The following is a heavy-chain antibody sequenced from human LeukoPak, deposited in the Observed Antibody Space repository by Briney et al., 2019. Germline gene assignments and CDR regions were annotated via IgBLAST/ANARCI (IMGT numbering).Heavy chain of an antibody. J-gene: IGHJ1*01. D-gene: IGHD1-26*01. CDR3: ARDRVQIVGASSVYFQY. CDR2: ISGYNGNT. CDR1: GYTFTSSG. Sequence: ASVRVSCKASGYTFTSSGICWVREAPGQGLEGMGGISGYNGNTKYAQRFQGRVTMTTDTSTSTVYIDLRSLRSDDTPIYFCARDRVQIVGASSVYFQYWGQGPLVAVSS. V-gene: IGHV1-18*01.